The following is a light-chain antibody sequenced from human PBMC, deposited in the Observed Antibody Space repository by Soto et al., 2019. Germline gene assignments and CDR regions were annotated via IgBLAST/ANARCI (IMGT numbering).Light chain of an antibody. V-gene: IGKV1-39*01. J-gene: IGKJ2*02. CDR1: QPISNY. Sequence: DIQMTQYPSSLSASVGDRVTITCRASQPISNYLNWYQHKPGKAPKVLIYSASNLHSGVQSRFSGSGSGTDFTLTISSLQPEDFATYYCQQSSSNSRTFGQGTKV. CDR3: QQSSSNSRT. CDR2: SAS.